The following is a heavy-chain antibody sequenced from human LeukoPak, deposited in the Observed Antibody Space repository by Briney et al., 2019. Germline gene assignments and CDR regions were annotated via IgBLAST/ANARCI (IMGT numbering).Heavy chain of an antibody. CDR1: GYTFTGYY. V-gene: IGHV1-2*02. CDR2: INPNSGGT. J-gene: IGHJ4*02. Sequence: ASVKVSCKASGYTFTGYYMHWVRQAPGQGLEWMGWINPNSGGTNYAQKFQGRVTMTRDTSISTAYMELSRLRSDDTAVYYCASRTTGTKGTYYFDYWGQGTLVTVSS. CDR3: ASRTTGTKGTYYFDY. D-gene: IGHD1-1*01.